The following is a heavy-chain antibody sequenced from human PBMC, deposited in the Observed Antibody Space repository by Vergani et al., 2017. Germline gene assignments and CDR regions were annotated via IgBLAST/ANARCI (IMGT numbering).Heavy chain of an antibody. Sequence: QVQLQQWGAGLLKPSETLSLTCAVYGGSFSGYYWSWIRQPPGKGLEWIGEINHSGSTNYNPSLKSRFTISVDTSKNQFSLKLSSVTAADPAVYYCARFYSSSWYFRGPFDYWGQGTLVTVSS. D-gene: IGHD6-13*01. CDR3: ARFYSSSWYFRGPFDY. V-gene: IGHV4-34*01. CDR1: GGSFSGYY. CDR2: INHSGST. J-gene: IGHJ4*02.